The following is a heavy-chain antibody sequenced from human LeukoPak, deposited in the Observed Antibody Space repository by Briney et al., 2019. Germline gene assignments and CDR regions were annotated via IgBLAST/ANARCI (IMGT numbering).Heavy chain of an antibody. CDR2: ISSSSKTI. D-gene: IGHD2-2*01. J-gene: IGHJ5*02. CDR3: ATCSSISCSRGNWFDR. V-gene: IGHV3-48*01. CDR1: GFTFNNYS. Sequence: GGSLRLSCAASGFTFNNYSMNWVRQAPGKGLEWVSYISSSSKTIYYADSVKGRFTISRDNAKNSLYLQMNSLRAEDTAVYYCATCSSISCSRGNWFDRWGQGTLVTVSS.